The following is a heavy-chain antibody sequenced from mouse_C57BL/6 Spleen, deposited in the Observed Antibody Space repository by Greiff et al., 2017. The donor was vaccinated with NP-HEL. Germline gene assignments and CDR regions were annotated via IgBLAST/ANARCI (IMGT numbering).Heavy chain of an antibody. V-gene: IGHV5-9-1*02. CDR2: ISSGGDYI. CDR3: TRDPLHDYYGSSFFAY. Sequence: DVMLVESGEGLVKPGGSLKLSCAASGFTFSSYAMSWVRQTPEKRLEWVAYISSGGDYIYYADTVKGRFTISRDNARNTLYLQMSSLKSEDTAMYYCTRDPLHDYYGSSFFAYWGQGTLVTVSA. D-gene: IGHD1-1*01. J-gene: IGHJ3*01. CDR1: GFTFSSYA.